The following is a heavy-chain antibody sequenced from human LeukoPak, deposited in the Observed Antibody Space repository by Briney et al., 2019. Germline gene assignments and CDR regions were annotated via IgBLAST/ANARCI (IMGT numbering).Heavy chain of an antibody. CDR3: VKDWGAYFASGSSYFDY. D-gene: IGHD3-10*01. Sequence: GGSLRLSCAASGFTFSSYGMHWVRQAPGKGLEWVAVTSHDGSNKYYTDSVKGRFTISRDNSKDTLYLQMNSLRPEDTAVYYCVKDWGAYFASGSSYFDYWGQGTLVTVSS. CDR2: TSHDGSNK. CDR1: GFTFSSYG. J-gene: IGHJ4*02. V-gene: IGHV3-30*18.